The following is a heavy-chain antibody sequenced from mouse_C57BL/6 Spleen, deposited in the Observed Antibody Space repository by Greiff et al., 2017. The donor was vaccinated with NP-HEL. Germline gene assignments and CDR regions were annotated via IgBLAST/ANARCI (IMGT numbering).Heavy chain of an antibody. CDR1: GFTFSDYY. CDR2: ISNGGGST. Sequence: EVQGVESGGGLVQPGGSLKLSCAASGFTFSDYYMYWVRQTPEKRLEWVAYISNGGGSTYYLDTVKGRFTISRDNAKNTLYLQMSRLKSEDTAMYYCARHNYSKGMDYWGQGTSVTVSS. J-gene: IGHJ4*01. CDR3: ARHNYSKGMDY. V-gene: IGHV5-12*01. D-gene: IGHD2-5*01.